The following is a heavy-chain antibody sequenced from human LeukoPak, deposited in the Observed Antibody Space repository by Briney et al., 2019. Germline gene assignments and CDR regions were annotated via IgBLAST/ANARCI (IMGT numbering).Heavy chain of an antibody. J-gene: IGHJ4*02. CDR2: IIPIFGTA. D-gene: IGHD3-22*01. CDR3: AREGDSSGYFDY. CDR1: GGTFSSYA. V-gene: IGHV1-69*13. Sequence: SVKVSCKASGGTFSSYAINWVRQAPGQGLERMGGIIPIFGTANYAQKFQGRVTITADESTSTAYMELSSLRSEDTAVYYCAREGDSSGYFDYWGQGTLVTVSS.